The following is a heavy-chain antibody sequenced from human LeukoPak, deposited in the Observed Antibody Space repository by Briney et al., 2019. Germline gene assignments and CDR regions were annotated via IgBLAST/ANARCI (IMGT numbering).Heavy chain of an antibody. CDR3: ARMYYYDSSGTFDY. J-gene: IGHJ4*02. CDR2: IYYSGST. CDR1: GSSISSSSYY. V-gene: IGHV4-39*07. Sequence: SETLSLTCTVSGSSISSSSYYWGWIRQPPGKGLEWIGSIYYSGSTYYNPSLKSRVTISVDTSKNQFSLKLSSVTAADTAVYYCARMYYYDSSGTFDYWGQGTLVTVSS. D-gene: IGHD3-22*01.